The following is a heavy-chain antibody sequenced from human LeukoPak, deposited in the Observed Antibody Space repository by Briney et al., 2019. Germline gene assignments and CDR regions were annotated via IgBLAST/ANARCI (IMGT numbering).Heavy chain of an antibody. CDR3: ARVAAAGTLYRKDFDY. CDR2: IIPIFGTA. Sequence: SVKVSCKASGGTSSSYAISWVRQAPGQGLEWMGRIIPIFGTANYAQKFQGRVTITTDESTSTAYMELSSLRSEDTAVYYCARVAAAGTLYRKDFDYWGQGTLVTVSS. D-gene: IGHD6-13*01. CDR1: GGTSSSYA. V-gene: IGHV1-69*05. J-gene: IGHJ4*02.